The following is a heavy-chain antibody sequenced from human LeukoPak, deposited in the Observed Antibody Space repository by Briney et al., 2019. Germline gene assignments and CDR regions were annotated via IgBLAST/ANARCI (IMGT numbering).Heavy chain of an antibody. CDR2: ISSSGSTI. D-gene: IGHD1-26*01. V-gene: IGHV3-48*04. CDR3: ARESPGATRDY. CDR1: GFTFSSYS. Sequence: GGSLRLSCAASGFTFSSYSMNWVRQAPGKGLEWVSYISSSGSTIYYADSVKGRFTISRDNAKNSLYLQMNSLRAEDTAVYYCARESPGATRDYWGQGTLVTVSS. J-gene: IGHJ4*02.